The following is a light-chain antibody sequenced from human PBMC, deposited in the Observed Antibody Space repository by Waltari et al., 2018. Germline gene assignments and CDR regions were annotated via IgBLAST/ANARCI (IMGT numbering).Light chain of an antibody. Sequence: QSALTQPPSASGAPGQSVTISCTGTSSDVGGCNYVSWYQQHPGKSPKLMIYEVSKRPSGVPHRFSGSKSGTAASLTGSGLQAEDEADYYCSSYAGSNNLVFGGGTKLTVL. J-gene: IGLJ3*02. V-gene: IGLV2-8*01. CDR2: EVS. CDR3: SSYAGSNNLV. CDR1: SSDVGGCNY.